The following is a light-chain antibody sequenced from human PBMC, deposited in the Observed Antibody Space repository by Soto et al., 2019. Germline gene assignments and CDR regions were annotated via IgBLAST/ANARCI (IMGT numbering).Light chain of an antibody. CDR1: SSDVDTYKY. V-gene: IGLV2-14*01. Sequence: QSVLTQPASVSGSPGQSITISCTGTSSDVDTYKYVSWYQQHPGKAPKLMIYEVSHRPSGVSDRFSGSKSGNTASLTISGLHAEDEADYYCCSYAGSTTRVLFGGGTKLTVL. CDR2: EVS. CDR3: CSYAGSTTRVL. J-gene: IGLJ2*01.